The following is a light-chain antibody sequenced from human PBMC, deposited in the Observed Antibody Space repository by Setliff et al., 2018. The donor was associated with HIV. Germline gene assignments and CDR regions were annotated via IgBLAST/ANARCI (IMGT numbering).Light chain of an antibody. CDR3: SSYTSSNPYV. Sequence: QSALPQPASVSGSPGQSITISRTGTSSDIGVYNYVSWYQQHPGKAPKLMIYEVSNRPSGVSNRFSGSKSGNTASLTISGLQAEDEADYYCSSYTSSNPYVFGTGTKVTVL. CDR1: SSDIGVYNY. J-gene: IGLJ1*01. CDR2: EVS. V-gene: IGLV2-14*01.